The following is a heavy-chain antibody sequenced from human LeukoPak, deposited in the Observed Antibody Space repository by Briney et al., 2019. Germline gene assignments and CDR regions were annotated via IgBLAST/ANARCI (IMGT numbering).Heavy chain of an antibody. V-gene: IGHV1-46*01. CDR2: INPSGGST. D-gene: IGHD2-15*01. CDR3: ARVRAICSGGSCHYYCYGMDV. CDR1: GYTFTSYY. Sequence: ASVRVSCTASGYTFTSYYMHWVRQAPGQGLEWMGIINPSGGSTSYAQKFQGRVTMTRDTSTSTVYMELSSLRSEDTAVYYCARVRAICSGGSCHYYCYGMDVWGQGTTVTVSS. J-gene: IGHJ6*02.